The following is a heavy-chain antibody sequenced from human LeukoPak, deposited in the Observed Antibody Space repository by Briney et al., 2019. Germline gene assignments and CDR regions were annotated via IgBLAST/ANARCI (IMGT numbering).Heavy chain of an antibody. CDR1: GYSISSGYY. V-gene: IGHV4-38-2*01. J-gene: IGHJ3*02. D-gene: IGHD5-24*01. CDR2: IYHSGST. Sequence: SETLSLTCAVSGYSISSGYYWGCIRQPPGKGLEWIGSIYHSGSTYYNPSLKSRVTISVDTSKNQFSLKLSSVTAADTAVYYCARQVVEMATISAFDIWGQGTMVTVSS. CDR3: ARQVVEMATISAFDI.